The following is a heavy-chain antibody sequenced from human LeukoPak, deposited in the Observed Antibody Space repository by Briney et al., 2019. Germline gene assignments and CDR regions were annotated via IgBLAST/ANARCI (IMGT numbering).Heavy chain of an antibody. V-gene: IGHV1-2*02. CDR3: ARENNSGWYRKAAFDY. D-gene: IGHD6-19*01. CDR2: INPNGGGT. J-gene: IGHJ4*02. Sequence: ASVKVSCKASGYTFTGYYMNWVRQAPGQGLEWMGWINPNGGGTNYAQNFQGRVTLTRDTSISTAYMEVSRLESDDTAVYYCARENNSGWYRKAAFDYWGQGTLVTVTS. CDR1: GYTFTGYY.